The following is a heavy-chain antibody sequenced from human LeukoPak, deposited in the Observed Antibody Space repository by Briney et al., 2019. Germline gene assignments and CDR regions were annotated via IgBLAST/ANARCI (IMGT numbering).Heavy chain of an antibody. V-gene: IGHV4-39*01. CDR3: ARRGAYRDYFFDY. J-gene: IGHJ4*02. D-gene: IGHD4-17*01. CDR2: MYYSGSA. Sequence: SETLSLTCTVSGXSISSSSYYWGWIRQPPGKGLEWIGSMYYSGSAYYNPSLKSRVTISADTSKNQFSLKMSSVTAADTALYYCARRGAYRDYFFDYWGQGTMVTVST. CDR1: GXSISSSSYY.